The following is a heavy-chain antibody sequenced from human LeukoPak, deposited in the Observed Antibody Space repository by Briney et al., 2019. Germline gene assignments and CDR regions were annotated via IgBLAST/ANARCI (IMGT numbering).Heavy chain of an antibody. CDR2: ISASGITI. Sequence: AGGSLRLSCAASEFTFSSYEMNWVRQAPGKGLEWVSYISASGITIYYADSVEGRFTISRDNAKNSLYLQMNSLRAEDTAVYYCATGDDYRTFDYWGQGTLVTVSS. D-gene: IGHD5-24*01. CDR1: EFTFSSYE. CDR3: ATGDDYRTFDY. V-gene: IGHV3-48*03. J-gene: IGHJ4*02.